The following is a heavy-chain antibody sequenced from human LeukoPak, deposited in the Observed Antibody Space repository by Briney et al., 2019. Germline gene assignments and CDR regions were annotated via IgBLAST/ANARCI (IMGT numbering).Heavy chain of an antibody. CDR3: AKDFSVYYYDSRVFDY. CDR2: IRYDGSNK. J-gene: IGHJ4*02. V-gene: IGHV3-30*02. D-gene: IGHD3-22*01. Sequence: TGGSLRLSCAASGFTFSSYGMHWVRQAPGKGLEGVAFIRYDGSNKYYADSVKGRLTISRDNSKNTLYLQMNSLRAEDTAVYYCAKDFSVYYYDSRVFDYWGQGTLVTVSS. CDR1: GFTFSSYG.